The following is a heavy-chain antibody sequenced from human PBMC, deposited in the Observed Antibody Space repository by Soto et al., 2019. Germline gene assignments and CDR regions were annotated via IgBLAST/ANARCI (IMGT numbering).Heavy chain of an antibody. Sequence: ASVKVSCKSSGYTFANYAMHWVRQAPGQRLEWMGWINTANGNTHYPQNFQGRVTITRDTSASTVYMDLSGLRSEDTAVYYCERDPPWEYIDPWGQGTLVTVSS. J-gene: IGHJ5*02. CDR1: GYTFANYA. D-gene: IGHD1-26*01. CDR3: ERDPPWEYIDP. V-gene: IGHV1-3*04. CDR2: INTANGNT.